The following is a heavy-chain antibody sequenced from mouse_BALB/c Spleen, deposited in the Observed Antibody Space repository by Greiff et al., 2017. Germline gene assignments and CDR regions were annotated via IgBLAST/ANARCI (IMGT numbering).Heavy chain of an antibody. CDR1: GYTFTSYW. V-gene: IGHV1S81*02. CDR2: INPSNGRT. CDR3: ARSVTTVVATPFDY. Sequence: QVQLQQPGAELVKPGASVKLSCKASGYTFTSYWMHWVKQRPGQGLEWIGEINPSNGRTNYNEEFKSKATLTVDKSSSTAYMQLSSLTSEDSAVYYCARSVTTVVATPFDYWGQGTTLTVSS. J-gene: IGHJ2*01. D-gene: IGHD1-1*01.